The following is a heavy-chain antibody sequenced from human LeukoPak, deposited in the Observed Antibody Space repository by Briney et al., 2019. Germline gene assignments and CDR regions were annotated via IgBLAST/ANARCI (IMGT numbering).Heavy chain of an antibody. D-gene: IGHD6-25*01. Sequence: ASVKVSCKASGYTFTSYGISWVRQAPGQGLEWMGWISAYNGNTNYAQKLQGRVTMTTDTSTSTAYMELSSLRSEDTAVYYCAIAATYGAFDIWGQGTMVTVSS. J-gene: IGHJ3*02. CDR3: AIAATYGAFDI. V-gene: IGHV1-18*01. CDR1: GYTFTSYG. CDR2: ISAYNGNT.